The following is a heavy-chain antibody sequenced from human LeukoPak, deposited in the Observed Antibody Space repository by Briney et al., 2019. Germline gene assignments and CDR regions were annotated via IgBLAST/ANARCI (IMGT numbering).Heavy chain of an antibody. CDR2: INHSGST. J-gene: IGHJ4*02. D-gene: IGHD3-22*01. Sequence: PSETLSLTCAVYGGSFSGYSWTWIRQPPGKGLEWVGEINHSGSTNYNPSLKSRVTILVDTSKIQFSLKLSSVTAADTAVYYCARAGYYDSSGLDYWGQGTLVTVSS. V-gene: IGHV4-34*01. CDR1: GGSFSGYS. CDR3: ARAGYYDSSGLDY.